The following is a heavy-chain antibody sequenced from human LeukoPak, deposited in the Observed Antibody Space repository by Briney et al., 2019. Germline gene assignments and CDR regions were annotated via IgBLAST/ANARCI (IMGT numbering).Heavy chain of an antibody. D-gene: IGHD3-3*01. CDR3: ARDLGEALNDY. Sequence: SVKVSCKASGGTFSSYAISWVRQAPGQGLEWMGRIIPILGIANYAQKFQGRVTITADKSTSTAYMELSSLRSEDTAVYYCARDLGEALNDYWGQGTLVTVSS. CDR1: GGTFSSYA. V-gene: IGHV1-69*04. CDR2: IIPILGIA. J-gene: IGHJ4*02.